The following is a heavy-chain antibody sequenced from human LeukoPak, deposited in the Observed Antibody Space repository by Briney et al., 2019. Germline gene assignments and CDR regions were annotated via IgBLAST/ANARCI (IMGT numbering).Heavy chain of an antibody. CDR2: IYYSGST. D-gene: IGHD3-22*01. CDR1: GGSISSGDYY. J-gene: IGHJ4*02. V-gene: IGHV4-30-4*01. Sequence: SQTLSLTCTVSGGSISSGDYYWSWIRQPPGKGLEWIGYIYYSGSTYYNLSLKSRVTISVDTSKNQFSLKLSSVTAADTAVYFCARGYYDTSAYSNPFDFWGQGTLVTVSS. CDR3: ARGYYDTSAYSNPFDF.